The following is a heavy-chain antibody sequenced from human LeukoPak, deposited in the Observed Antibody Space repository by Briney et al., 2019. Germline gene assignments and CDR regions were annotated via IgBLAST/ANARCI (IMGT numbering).Heavy chain of an antibody. J-gene: IGHJ6*03. CDR2: IKQDGSEK. D-gene: IGHD5-18*01. V-gene: IGHV3-7*01. CDR1: GFTFSSYW. Sequence: GGSLRLSCAASGFTFSSYWMGWVRQAPGKGLEWVANIKQDGSEKYYVDSVEGRFTISRDNAKNSLYLQMNSLRAEDTAVYYCERCGYSHGYGWGGGYYYYYMDVWGKGTTVTVSS. CDR3: ERCGYSHGYGWGGGYYYYYMDV.